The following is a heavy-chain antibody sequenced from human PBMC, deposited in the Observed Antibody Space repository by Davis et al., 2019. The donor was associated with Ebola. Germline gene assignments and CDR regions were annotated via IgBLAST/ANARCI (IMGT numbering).Heavy chain of an antibody. CDR3: ARYRRDYGSGSPGYYYYYIDV. CDR1: GYTFTSYY. CDR2: INPSGCST. V-gene: IGHV1-46*01. Sequence: ASVTVSRQASGYTFTSYYMHWVRQAPRQGLEGMGIINPSGCSTSYAQKFQGRVTMTRNTSTSTVYMELSSLRYEDTAVYYCARYRRDYGSGSPGYYYYYIDVWGKGTTVTVSS. J-gene: IGHJ6*03. D-gene: IGHD3-10*01.